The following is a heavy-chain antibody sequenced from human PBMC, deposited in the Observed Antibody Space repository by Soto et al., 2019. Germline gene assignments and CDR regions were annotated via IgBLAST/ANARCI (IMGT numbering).Heavy chain of an antibody. V-gene: IGHV1-18*01. CDR1: GYTFTSYG. CDR3: AMDPGRGFGGYKWFGP. Sequence: QVQLGQSGAEVKKPGASVKVSCKASGYTFTSYGISWMRHAPGQGTEWMGWISAYNGNTNYAQKLQGRVTMTTDTTTGTAYLELRRMRSDDTAVYYCAMDPGRGFGGYKWFGPCDQGTLVTVTS. D-gene: IGHD3-10*01. CDR2: ISAYNGNT. J-gene: IGHJ5*02.